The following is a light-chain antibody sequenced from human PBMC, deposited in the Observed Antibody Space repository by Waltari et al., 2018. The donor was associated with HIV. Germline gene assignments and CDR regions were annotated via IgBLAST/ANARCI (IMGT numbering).Light chain of an antibody. CDR3: QQYGRSPYN. V-gene: IGKV3-20*01. CDR1: QHVSPTD. Sequence: EIVMTQSPGTLSLSPGERATLSCWARQHVSPTDLAWHQQKPGQAPRLLIYGASNRATGVPDRFSGSGSGTYFILTISRLEPEDFAVYYCQQYGRSPYNFGQGTRLDMK. J-gene: IGKJ2*01. CDR2: GAS.